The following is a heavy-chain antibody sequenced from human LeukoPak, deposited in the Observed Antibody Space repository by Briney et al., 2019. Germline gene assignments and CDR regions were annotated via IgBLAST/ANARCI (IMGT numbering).Heavy chain of an antibody. D-gene: IGHD6-19*01. J-gene: IGHJ3*01. V-gene: IGHV3-74*01. CDR3: ARGVAVAAFSAFDV. CDR1: GFSFSDYW. Sequence: GGSLRLSCAASGFSFSDYWMHWVRRAPGKGLMWVSRINTDGRSTSYVDSVKGRFTISRDNAKNTLYLQMNSLKAEDTAVYYCARGVAVAAFSAFDVWGQGTMVTVSS. CDR2: INTDGRST.